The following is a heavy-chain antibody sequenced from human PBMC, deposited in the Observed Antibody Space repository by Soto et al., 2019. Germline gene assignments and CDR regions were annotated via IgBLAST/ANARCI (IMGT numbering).Heavy chain of an antibody. Sequence: EVQLVESGGGLVTPGGSLTLSCAASGFSFSPAWMNWVRQAPGKGLEWVGLIKSKGGGGTADYAAPVKGRFIISRDDSKNTIYLQMNSLKPEDTARYYGTWQQDFYYGSAVWGQGTTVTVSS. CDR3: TWQQDFYYGSAV. CDR1: GFSFSPAW. CDR2: IKSKGGGGTA. D-gene: IGHD6-13*01. V-gene: IGHV3-15*07. J-gene: IGHJ6*02.